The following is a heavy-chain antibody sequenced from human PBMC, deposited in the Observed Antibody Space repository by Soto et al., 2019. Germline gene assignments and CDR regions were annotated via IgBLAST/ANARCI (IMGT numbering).Heavy chain of an antibody. CDR2: INPDSGRT. J-gene: IGHJ4*02. CDR1: GYTFNGYY. V-gene: IGHV1-2*04. D-gene: IGHD2-8*01. Sequence: ASFKVFCKAAGYTFNGYYIRWVLQPPGQGLEWMGWINPDSGRTKYDQKFQGCGIMTRETSIRTAYLGLISLKSDDTLVYYCGRTDRSGRQYRTSGNSIQLYSFDYWGQGTLVTVSS. CDR3: GRTDRSGRQYRTSGNSIQLYSFDY.